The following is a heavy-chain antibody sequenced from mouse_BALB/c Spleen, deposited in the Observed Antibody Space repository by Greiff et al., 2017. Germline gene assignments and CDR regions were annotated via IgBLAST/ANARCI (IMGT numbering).Heavy chain of an antibody. J-gene: IGHJ3*01. CDR1: GFTFSSFG. CDR2: ISSGSSTI. V-gene: IGHV5-17*02. CDR3: ASNPWFAY. Sequence: EVKLMESGGGLVQPGGSRKLSCAASGFTFSSFGMHWVRQAPEKGLEWVAYISSGSSTIYYADTVKGRFTISRDNPKNTLFLQMTSLRSEDTAVYYCASNPWFAYWGQGTLVTVSA.